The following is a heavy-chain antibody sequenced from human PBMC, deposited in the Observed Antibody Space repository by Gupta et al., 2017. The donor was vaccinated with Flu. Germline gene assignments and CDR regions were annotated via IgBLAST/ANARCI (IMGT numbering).Heavy chain of an antibody. Sequence: QLQESGSGLVKPSETLSLTCTVSGASISHYYWSWIRQPAGRGLEWIGRIYTTESIIYNPSLKSRITMSLDMSKNQFSLKVNSVTAADTAVYCCARVTSERGANAFDIWGQGTMVTVSA. J-gene: IGHJ3*02. CDR1: GASISHYY. V-gene: IGHV4-4*07. CDR2: IYTTESI. D-gene: IGHD1-26*01. CDR3: ARVTSERGANAFDI.